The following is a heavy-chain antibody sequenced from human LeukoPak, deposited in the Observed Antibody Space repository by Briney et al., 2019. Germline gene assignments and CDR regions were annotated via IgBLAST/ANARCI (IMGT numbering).Heavy chain of an antibody. CDR2: IHHSGST. CDR3: ARGSVGLAAAGTFVY. Sequence: SETLSLTCAVYGGSISGYYWSWIRQPPGKGLEWIAEIHHSGSTKYNPSLKSRVAISVDTSKNQFSLKLTSVTAADTAVYYCARGSVGLAAAGTFVYWGQGTLVAVSS. V-gene: IGHV4-34*01. D-gene: IGHD6-13*01. J-gene: IGHJ4*02. CDR1: GGSISGYY.